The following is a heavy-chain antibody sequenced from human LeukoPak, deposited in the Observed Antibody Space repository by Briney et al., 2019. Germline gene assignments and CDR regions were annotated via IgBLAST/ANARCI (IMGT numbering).Heavy chain of an antibody. Sequence: ASVKVSCKASGFAFTASAVQCVRQARGQPLEWIGWIVVGRGNRNYAQKSQQRVTITRDMSTGTAYMELGSLRSEDTAVYYCAATSVGATINDPFDIWGEGTMVTVSS. CDR2: IVVGRGNR. D-gene: IGHD1-26*01. V-gene: IGHV1-58*01. CDR3: AATSVGATINDPFDI. CDR1: GFAFTASA. J-gene: IGHJ3*02.